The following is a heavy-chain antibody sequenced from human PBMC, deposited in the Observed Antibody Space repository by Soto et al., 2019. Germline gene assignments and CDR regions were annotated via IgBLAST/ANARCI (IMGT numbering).Heavy chain of an antibody. J-gene: IGHJ4*02. CDR2: ISHDGSKT. CDR1: GFPFNYYG. V-gene: IGHV3-30*18. CDR3: AKDTYYYSSRGYYVFDS. D-gene: IGHD3-22*01. Sequence: SLRLSCAASGFPFNYYGLQWVGQAPGKGLEWVAVISHDGSKTNYADSVKGRVTISRDNSKDTVYLQMNSLRAEDTAVYYCAKDTYYYSSRGYYVFDSWGQGT.